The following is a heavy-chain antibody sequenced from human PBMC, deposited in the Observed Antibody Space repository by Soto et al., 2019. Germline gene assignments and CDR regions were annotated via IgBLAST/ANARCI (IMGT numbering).Heavy chain of an antibody. D-gene: IGHD2-2*01. Sequence: GGSLRLSCAASGFTFSSYGMHWVRQAPGKGLEWVAVIWYDGSNKYNADSVKGRFTISRDNAKNTLYLQMNSLRAEDTAVYYCARGYCDDTSCQEDGNYFDYWGQGTLVTVSS. J-gene: IGHJ4*02. CDR2: IWYDGSNK. CDR3: ARGYCDDTSCQEDGNYFDY. CDR1: GFTFSSYG. V-gene: IGHV3-33*01.